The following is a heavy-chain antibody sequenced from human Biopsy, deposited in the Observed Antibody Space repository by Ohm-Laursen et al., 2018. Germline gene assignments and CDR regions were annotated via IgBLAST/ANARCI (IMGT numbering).Heavy chain of an antibody. Sequence: GTLSLTCTVSGGSISGYYWTWIRQPPGKGLEWIGNIYNDVSTKYNPSLRSRVTISAGKSTNQFSLKLRSVTAADTAVYYCARGYAGLYEAFDFWGQGTVVTVAS. V-gene: IGHV4-59*01. D-gene: IGHD5-18*01. CDR2: IYNDVST. J-gene: IGHJ3*01. CDR3: ARGYAGLYEAFDF. CDR1: GGSISGYY.